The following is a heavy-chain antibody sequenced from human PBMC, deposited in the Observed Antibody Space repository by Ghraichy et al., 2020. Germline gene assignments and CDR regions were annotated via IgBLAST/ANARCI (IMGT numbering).Heavy chain of an antibody. Sequence: GGSLRLSCAASGFTFSDYSMNWVRQAPGKGLEWVSSISSSSSYIYYADSVKGRFTISRDNAKNSLYLQMNSLRAEDTAVYYCARDGPGRYSYGPPVGYWGQGTLVTVSS. CDR3: ARDGPGRYSYGPPVGY. V-gene: IGHV3-21*01. CDR2: ISSSSSYI. J-gene: IGHJ4*02. D-gene: IGHD5-18*01. CDR1: GFTFSDYS.